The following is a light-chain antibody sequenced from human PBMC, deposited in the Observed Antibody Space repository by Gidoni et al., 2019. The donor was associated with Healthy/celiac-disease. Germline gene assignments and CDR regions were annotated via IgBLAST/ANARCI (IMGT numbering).Light chain of an antibody. CDR1: QSISSY. CDR3: QQSYSTPLVP. V-gene: IGKV1-39*01. J-gene: IGKJ1*01. Sequence: DIQMTQSPSSLSASVGDRVTITCRASQSISSYLNWYQQKPGKAPKLLIYAASSLQSGVPSMFSGSGSGTDFPLTISSLHPEDFATYYCQQSYSTPLVPFGQGTKVEIK. CDR2: AAS.